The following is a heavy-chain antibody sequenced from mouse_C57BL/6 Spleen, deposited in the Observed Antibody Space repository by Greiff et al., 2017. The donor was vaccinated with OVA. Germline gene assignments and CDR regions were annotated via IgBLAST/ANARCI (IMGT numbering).Heavy chain of an antibody. CDR1: GYSFTGYY. D-gene: IGHD3-2*01. CDR3: ARWETGDGYAMDY. CDR2: INPSTGGT. J-gene: IGHJ4*01. V-gene: IGHV1-42*01. Sequence: EVQLQQSGPELVKPGASVKISCKASGYSFTGYYMNWVKQSPEKSLEWIGEINPSTGGTTYNQKFKAKATLTVDQSSSTAYMQLKSIASEDSAVDYCARWETGDGYAMDYWGQGTSVTVSS.